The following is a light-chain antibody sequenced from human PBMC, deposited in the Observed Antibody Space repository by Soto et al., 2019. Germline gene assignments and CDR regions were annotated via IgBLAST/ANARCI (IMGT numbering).Light chain of an antibody. CDR3: QQYNSYS. CDR2: GAS. J-gene: IGKJ1*01. CDR1: QSVSSN. Sequence: EIVITKSPATLSVSPGEKAPLSCRASQSVSSNLAWYQQKPGQAPRLLIYGASTRATGIPARFSGSGSGTEFTLTISSLQSEDFATYYCQQYNSYSFGQGTKVDIK. V-gene: IGKV3-15*01.